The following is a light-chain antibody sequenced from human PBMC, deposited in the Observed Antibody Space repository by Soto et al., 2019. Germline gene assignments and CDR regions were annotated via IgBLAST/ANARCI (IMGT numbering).Light chain of an antibody. CDR1: SSDVGGYNY. V-gene: IGLV2-11*01. J-gene: IGLJ1*01. CDR3: CSYAGSYTHYV. CDR2: DVS. Sequence: QSALTQPRSVSGSPGQSITISCTGTSSDVGGYNYVSWYRQHPGKAPKLMIYDVSKRPSGVPDRFSGSKSGNTASLTISGLQAEDEDCCSYAGSYTHYVFGTGTKVTVL.